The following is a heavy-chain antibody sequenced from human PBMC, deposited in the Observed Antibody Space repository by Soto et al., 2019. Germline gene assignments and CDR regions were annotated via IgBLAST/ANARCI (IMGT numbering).Heavy chain of an antibody. V-gene: IGHV3-30*18. CDR1: GITFSNYS. CDR3: AKGYDSSGYNWIDY. D-gene: IGHD3-22*01. Sequence: PGGSLRLSCAGSGITFSNYSMHWVRQAPGKGLEWVALISYDGSNKYDVDPVKGRYTISRDNAKNTLYLQMNSLRAEDTAVYYCAKGYDSSGYNWIDYWGQGTLVTVSS. J-gene: IGHJ4*02. CDR2: ISYDGSNK.